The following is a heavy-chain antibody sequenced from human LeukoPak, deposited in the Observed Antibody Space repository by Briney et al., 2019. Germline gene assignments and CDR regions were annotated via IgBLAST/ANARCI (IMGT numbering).Heavy chain of an antibody. V-gene: IGHV1-24*01. J-gene: IGHJ4*02. CDR3: ATDFYRGLQFDY. Sequence: ASVKVSCKVSGYTPTELSMNWVRQAPGKGLEWMGRFDPEDGETIYTQKFQGRVTMTEDTSTDTAYMELTSLRSEDTAVYYCATDFYRGLQFDYWGQGTLVIVSS. D-gene: IGHD2/OR15-2a*01. CDR2: FDPEDGET. CDR1: GYTPTELS.